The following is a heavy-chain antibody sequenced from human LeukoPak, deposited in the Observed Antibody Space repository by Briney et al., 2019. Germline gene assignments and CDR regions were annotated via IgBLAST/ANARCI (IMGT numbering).Heavy chain of an antibody. V-gene: IGHV3-30-3*01. Sequence: GGSLRLSCAASGFTFSSYAMHWVRQAPGKGREWVAVISYYGSNKYYTDCVKGRFTISRDNSKNTLYLQMNSLRAEDTAVYYCASIEYYDISVDYWGQGTLVTVSS. J-gene: IGHJ4*02. CDR1: GFTFSSYA. CDR3: ASIEYYDISVDY. D-gene: IGHD3-22*01. CDR2: ISYYGSNK.